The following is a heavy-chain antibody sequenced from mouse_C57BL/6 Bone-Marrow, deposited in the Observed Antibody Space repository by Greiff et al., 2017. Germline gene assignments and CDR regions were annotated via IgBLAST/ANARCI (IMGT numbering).Heavy chain of an antibody. Sequence: VQLQQSGAELVRPGTSVKLSCKASGYTFTSYWMHWVKQRPGQGLEWIGVIDPSDSYTNYNQKFKGKATLTVDTSSSTAYMQLSSLTSGDSAVYYCARWKLYCGSPAWFAYWGQGTLVTVSA. CDR1: GYTFTSYW. J-gene: IGHJ3*01. CDR3: ARWKLYCGSPAWFAY. D-gene: IGHD1-1*01. CDR2: IDPSDSYT. V-gene: IGHV1-59*01.